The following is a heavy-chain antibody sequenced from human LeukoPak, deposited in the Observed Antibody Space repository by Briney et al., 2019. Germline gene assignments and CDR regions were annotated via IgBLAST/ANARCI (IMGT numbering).Heavy chain of an antibody. CDR3: ASHVDYGDYSFDY. Sequence: SETLSLTCTVSGGSISSYYWSWIRQPPGKGLEWIGYIYYTGNTNYNPSLESRVTISVDTSKNQFSLRLSSVTAADTAVYYCASHVDYGDYSFDYWGQGTLVTVSS. D-gene: IGHD4-17*01. V-gene: IGHV4-59*08. CDR2: IYYTGNT. J-gene: IGHJ4*02. CDR1: GGSISSYY.